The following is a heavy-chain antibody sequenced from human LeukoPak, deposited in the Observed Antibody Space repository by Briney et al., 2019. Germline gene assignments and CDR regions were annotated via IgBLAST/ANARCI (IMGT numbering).Heavy chain of an antibody. D-gene: IGHD2-15*01. CDR1: GFTFSSYA. V-gene: IGHV3-23*01. CDR2: ISGSGGST. J-gene: IGHJ4*02. Sequence: PGGSLRLSCAASGFTFSSYAMSWVRQAPGKGLEWVSAISGSGGSTYYADSVKGRFTVSRDNSKNTLYLQMNSLRAEDTAVYYCAKSSLRVGAAVSGYFDYWGQGTLVTVSS. CDR3: AKSSLRVGAAVSGYFDY.